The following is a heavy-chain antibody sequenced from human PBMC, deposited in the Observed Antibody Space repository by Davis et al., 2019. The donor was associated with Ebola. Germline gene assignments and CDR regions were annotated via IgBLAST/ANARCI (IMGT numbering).Heavy chain of an antibody. CDR2: IIPILGIA. V-gene: IGHV1-69*04. Sequence: AASVTVSCKPSGYTFTSYGISWVRQAPGPGREWMGRIIPILGIANYAQKFQGRVTMTRDTSTSTVYMELSSLRSEDTAVYYCARDINYRGVGYYYGMDVWGQGTTVTVSS. CDR1: GYTFTSYG. D-gene: IGHD1-7*01. CDR3: ARDINYRGVGYYYGMDV. J-gene: IGHJ6*02.